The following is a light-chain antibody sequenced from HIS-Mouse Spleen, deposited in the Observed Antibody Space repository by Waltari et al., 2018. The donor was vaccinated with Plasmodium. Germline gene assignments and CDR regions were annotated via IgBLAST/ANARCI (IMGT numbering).Light chain of an antibody. CDR3: QACDSSTDYV. CDR1: KLGDKY. Sequence: SYELTQPPSVSVSPGQTASITCSGGKLGDKYACGYQQKPCQSPFMVIYKDSKPPSCFPVRFSCSNSGNTATLTISWTQAMDEADYYCQACDSSTDYVFGTGTKVTVL. J-gene: IGLJ1*01. V-gene: IGLV3-1*01. CDR2: KDS.